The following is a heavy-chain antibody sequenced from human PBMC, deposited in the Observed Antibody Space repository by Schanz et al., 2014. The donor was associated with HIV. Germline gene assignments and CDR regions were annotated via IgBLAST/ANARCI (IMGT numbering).Heavy chain of an antibody. CDR1: GYSFSAYY. V-gene: IGHV1-2*02. CDR3: ARDADLNELWPRDYYHYTMDV. J-gene: IGHJ6*02. Sequence: QVQLVQSGAEGRKPGASVKVSCKASGYSFSAYYMHWVRQAPGQGPEWMGWINPNSGGTNYAQKFQGRVTMTRDTSINTAYMELSRLRSDDTAVYYCARDADLNELWPRDYYHYTMDVWGQGTTVTVSS. CDR2: INPNSGGT. D-gene: IGHD5-18*01.